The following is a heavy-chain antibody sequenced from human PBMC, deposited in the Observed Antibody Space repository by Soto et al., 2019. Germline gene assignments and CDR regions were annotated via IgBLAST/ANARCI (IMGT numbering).Heavy chain of an antibody. V-gene: IGHV2-5*01. J-gene: IGHJ4*02. CDR1: GFSLSTSGVG. CDR3: AHSRDGYSRLAY. Sequence: ESGPTLVDPTHTLTLTCTFSGFSLSTSGVGVGWIRQPPGKALERLALIYRNDDKRYSPSLKSRLTITKDTSKNQVVLTMTNMDPADTATYYCAHSRDGYSRLAYWGQGTLVTVSS. CDR2: IYRNDDK. D-gene: IGHD5-18*01.